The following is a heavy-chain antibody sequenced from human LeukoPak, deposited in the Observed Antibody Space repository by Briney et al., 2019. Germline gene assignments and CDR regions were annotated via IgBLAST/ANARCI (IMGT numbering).Heavy chain of an antibody. J-gene: IGHJ4*02. Sequence: GASVKVSCKASGYTFTGFYIHWVRQAPGQGLEWMGWINPNSGGTNYAQKFQGRVTMTRDTSISTAYMELSSLRSDDTAVYYCARGDYVWGTYHYPFDYWGQGTLVTVSS. CDR2: INPNSGGT. CDR1: GYTFTGFY. V-gene: IGHV1-2*02. D-gene: IGHD3-16*02. CDR3: ARGDYVWGTYHYPFDY.